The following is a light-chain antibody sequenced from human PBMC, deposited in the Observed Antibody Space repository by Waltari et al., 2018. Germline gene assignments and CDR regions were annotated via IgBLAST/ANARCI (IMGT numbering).Light chain of an antibody. J-gene: IGKJ1*01. CDR1: QSVSRA. CDR2: GAS. V-gene: IGKV3-20*01. Sequence: EIVLTQSPGTLSLSPGERATLSCRASQSVSRALAWYQQKPGQAPRLLIYGASNRATGIPDRFSGSGSGTDFGLTISRLDPEDVAVYYCQHYERLPATFGQGTKVEIK. CDR3: QHYERLPAT.